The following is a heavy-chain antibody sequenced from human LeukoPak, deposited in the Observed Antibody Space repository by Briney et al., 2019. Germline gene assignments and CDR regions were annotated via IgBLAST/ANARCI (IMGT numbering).Heavy chain of an antibody. CDR3: GRDRYGSGYNDY. D-gene: IGHD3-10*01. J-gene: IGHJ4*02. CDR2: MNPNSGNT. Sequence: ASVKVSCKASGYTFTSYDINWVRQATGQGLEWMGWMNPNSGNTGYAQKFQGRVTMTRNTSISTAYMELSSLRSEDTAVYYCGRDRYGSGYNDYWGQGTLVTVSS. CDR1: GYTFTSYD. V-gene: IGHV1-8*01.